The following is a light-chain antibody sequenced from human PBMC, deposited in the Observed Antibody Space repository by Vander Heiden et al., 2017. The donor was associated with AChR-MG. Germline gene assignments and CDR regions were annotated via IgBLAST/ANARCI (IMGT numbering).Light chain of an antibody. CDR1: SSNIGSNT. CDR2: SNH. J-gene: IGLJ3*02. V-gene: IGLV1-44*01. Sequence: QSVLTQPPSASGTPGQRVTISCSGSSSNIGSNTVNWYQQLPGTAPKLLNYSNHQPSAGVHHRSACYSASTSAFVVIGGLQYEEEAYYYCAAWDNRMDEWVFGGGTKLTVL. CDR3: AAWDNRMDEWV.